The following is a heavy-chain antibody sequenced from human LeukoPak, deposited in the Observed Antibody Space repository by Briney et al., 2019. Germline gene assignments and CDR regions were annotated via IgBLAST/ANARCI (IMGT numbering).Heavy chain of an antibody. CDR3: VRSMVRGVIFYFDP. Sequence: ASVKVSCKASGYTFTGYYMHWVRQATGQGLEWMGWMNPNSGNTGYAQKFQGRVTMTRNTSISTAYMELSSLRSEDTAVYYCVRSMVRGVIFYFDPWGQGTLVTVSS. CDR2: MNPNSGNT. J-gene: IGHJ5*02. CDR1: GYTFTGYY. D-gene: IGHD3-10*01. V-gene: IGHV1-8*02.